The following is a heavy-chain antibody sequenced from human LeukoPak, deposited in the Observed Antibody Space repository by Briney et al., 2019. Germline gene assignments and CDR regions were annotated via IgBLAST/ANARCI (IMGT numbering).Heavy chain of an antibody. CDR3: ARIRGPVGGNWFRSTGYFDF. D-gene: IGHD3-10*01. CDR1: GFSFNHILMS. Sequence: SGPALVKPTQTLTLTCTFSGFSFNHILMSVAWVRQPPGKALEWLARIDYDGDTVYNADLKTRLAISKDSSNTQVVLTMTNMDPVDTATYYCARIRGPVGGNWFRSTGYFDFWGQGSLVTVSA. CDR2: IDYDGDT. V-gene: IGHV2-70*17. J-gene: IGHJ4*02.